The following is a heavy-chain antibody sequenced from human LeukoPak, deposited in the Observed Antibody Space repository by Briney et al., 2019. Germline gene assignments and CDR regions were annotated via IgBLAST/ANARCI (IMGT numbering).Heavy chain of an antibody. D-gene: IGHD6-13*01. CDR1: GFTFSSYS. J-gene: IGHJ4*02. CDR2: ISSSSSYI. V-gene: IGHV3-21*01. Sequence: GGSLRLSCAASGFTFSSYSMNWVRQAPGKGLEWVSSISSSSSYIYYADSVKGRFTISRDNAKNSLYLQMNSLRAEDTAVYYCAREVAAPGGYFDYWGQGTLVTVSS. CDR3: AREVAAPGGYFDY.